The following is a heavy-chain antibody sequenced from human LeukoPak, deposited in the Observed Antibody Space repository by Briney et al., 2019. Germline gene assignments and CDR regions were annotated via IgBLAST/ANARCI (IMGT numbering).Heavy chain of an antibody. V-gene: IGHV4-59*01. D-gene: IGHD5-18*01. CDR3: ASHVDTAMAFFDY. J-gene: IGHJ4*02. CDR1: GGSISSYY. CDR2: IYYSGST. Sequence: SGTLSLTCTVSGGSISSYYWSWIRQPPGKGLEWIGYIYYSGSTNYNPSLKSRVTISVDTSKNQFSLKLSSVTAADTAVYYCASHVDTAMAFFDYWGQGTLVTVSS.